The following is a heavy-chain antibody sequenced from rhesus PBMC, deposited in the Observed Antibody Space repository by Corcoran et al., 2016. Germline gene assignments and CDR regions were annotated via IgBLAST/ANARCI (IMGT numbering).Heavy chain of an antibody. Sequence: QVQLQESGPGLVKPSETLSLTCSVPGGSLNTYTWWTWFRQSPGKGLEWVWIIGGDIGGINYNPTLRSRVSIAKDTAQSHFSLKLTSVTAADTAVYYCERHCGPGGAFDFWGQGLRVIVSS. J-gene: IGHJ3*01. V-gene: IGHV4-65*02. CDR2: IGGDIGGI. D-gene: IGHD2-39*02. CDR1: GGSLNTYTW. CDR3: ERHCGPGGAFDF.